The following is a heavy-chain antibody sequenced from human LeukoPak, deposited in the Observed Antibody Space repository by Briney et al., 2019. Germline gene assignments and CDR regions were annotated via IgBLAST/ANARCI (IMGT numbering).Heavy chain of an antibody. CDR3: AREGGYSY. CDR1: GFTFSSYA. J-gene: IGHJ4*02. V-gene: IGHV3-21*01. D-gene: IGHD3-22*01. Sequence: PGGSLRLSCAASGFTFSSYAMNWVRQAPGKGLEWVSGISASSSIYYADSVKGRFTISRDNAKNSLYLQMNSLRAEDTAVYYCAREGGYSYWGQGTLVTVSS. CDR2: ISASSSI.